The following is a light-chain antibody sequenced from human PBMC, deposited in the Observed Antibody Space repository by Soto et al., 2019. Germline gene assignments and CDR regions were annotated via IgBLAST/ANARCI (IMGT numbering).Light chain of an antibody. Sequence: DIQMTQSPSSLSASVGDRVTITCRASQSISSHLNWYQQKPGKAPNLLIYAAFSLHSGVPSRFSGSGSGTDFTLTISSLQPGDFASYYCQQSYNTPYTFGQGTKLDIK. J-gene: IGKJ2*01. V-gene: IGKV1-39*01. CDR1: QSISSH. CDR2: AAF. CDR3: QQSYNTPYT.